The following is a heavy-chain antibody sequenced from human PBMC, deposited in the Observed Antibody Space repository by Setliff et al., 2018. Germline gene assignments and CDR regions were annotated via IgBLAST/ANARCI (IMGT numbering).Heavy chain of an antibody. CDR3: ARDTGWYYFDY. Sequence: SETLSLTCSISGGSISIYFWNWIRQPAGKGLEWIGRISTSGSTTYNPSLKSRVTMSVDTSKNHFSLKLSSVTAADTAVYYCARDTGWYYFDYWGQGTLVTVSS. CDR2: ISTSGST. V-gene: IGHV4-4*07. CDR1: GGSISIYF. J-gene: IGHJ4*02. D-gene: IGHD6-19*01.